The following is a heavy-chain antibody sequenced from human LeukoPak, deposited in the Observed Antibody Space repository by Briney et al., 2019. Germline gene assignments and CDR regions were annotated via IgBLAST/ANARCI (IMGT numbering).Heavy chain of an antibody. V-gene: IGHV3-30*18. J-gene: IGHJ4*02. CDR1: GFTFSSYG. D-gene: IGHD4-23*01. CDR2: ISYDGSNK. Sequence: GGSLRLSCAASGFTFSSYGMHWVRQAPGKGLEWVAVISYDGSNKYYADSVKSRFTISRDNSKNTLYLQMNSLRAEDTAVYYCAKRGDYGGNSPFDYWGQGTLVTVSS. CDR3: AKRGDYGGNSPFDY.